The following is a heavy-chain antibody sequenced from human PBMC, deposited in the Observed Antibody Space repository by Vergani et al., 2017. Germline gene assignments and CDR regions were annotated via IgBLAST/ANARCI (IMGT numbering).Heavy chain of an antibody. CDR1: GFTFSSYS. D-gene: IGHD3-22*01. J-gene: IGHJ4*02. CDR3: VRDPTGMDSSGGY. CDR2: ISSSSSYI. Sequence: EVQLVESGGGLVKPGGSLRLSCAASGFTFSSYSMNWVRQAPGKGLEWVSSISSSSSYIYYADSVKGRFTISRDNAKNSLYLQMNSLRAEDTAVYYCVRDPTGMDSSGGYWGQGTLVTVSS. V-gene: IGHV3-21*01.